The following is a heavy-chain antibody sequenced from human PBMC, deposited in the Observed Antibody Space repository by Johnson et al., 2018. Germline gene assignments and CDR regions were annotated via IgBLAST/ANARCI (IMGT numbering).Heavy chain of an antibody. D-gene: IGHD6-13*01. CDR1: GGSISSSSYY. Sequence: QVQLQESGPGLVKPSETLSLTCTVSGGSISSSSYYWGWIRQPPGKGLEWIGNIYYSGTTYYNPSLKSRVTISVDTSKNQFSLKVSSVTAADTAVYYCAGHTGIQSGFYYYYGMDVWGQGTTVTVSS. CDR2: IYYSGTT. J-gene: IGHJ6*02. V-gene: IGHV4-39*01. CDR3: AGHTGIQSGFYYYYGMDV.